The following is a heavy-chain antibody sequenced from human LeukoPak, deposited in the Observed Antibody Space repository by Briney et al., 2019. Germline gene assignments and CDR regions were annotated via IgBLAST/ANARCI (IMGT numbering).Heavy chain of an antibody. CDR3: ARGEGFWYSSGHFDY. CDR1: GFTFSSYA. D-gene: IGHD6-19*01. Sequence: HPGGSLRLSCAASGFTFSSYAMHWVRQAPGKGLEWVAVISYDGSNKYYADSVKGRFTISRDNSKNTLYLQMNSLRAEDTAVYYCARGEGFWYSSGHFDYWGQGTLVTVSS. V-gene: IGHV3-30-3*01. J-gene: IGHJ4*02. CDR2: ISYDGSNK.